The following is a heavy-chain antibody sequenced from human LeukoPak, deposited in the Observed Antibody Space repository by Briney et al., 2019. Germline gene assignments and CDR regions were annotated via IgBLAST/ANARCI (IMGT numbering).Heavy chain of an antibody. D-gene: IGHD1-26*01. V-gene: IGHV4-30-4*08. CDR2: TSYRDYP. Sequence: SETLSLTCTVSGGSIANTEDHWTWIRQHPGKGLEWIGYTSYRDYPDSNPSLKSRDTISVDTSKNQFSLKLSSVTAADTAVYYCARSFPYSGSYSYWGQGTLVTVSS. J-gene: IGHJ4*02. CDR3: ARSFPYSGSYSY. CDR1: GGSIANTEDH.